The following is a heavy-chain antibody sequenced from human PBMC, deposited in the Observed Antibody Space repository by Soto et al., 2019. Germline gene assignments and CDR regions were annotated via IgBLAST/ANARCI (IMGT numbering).Heavy chain of an antibody. CDR3: ARDTVESSGWQVDWFDP. V-gene: IGHV3-30*03. D-gene: IGHD6-19*01. J-gene: IGHJ5*02. CDR2: ISYDGSNQ. Sequence: QVQLVESGGGVVQPGRSLRLSCAASGFTFSSYGMHWVRQAPGKGLQWVAVISYDGSNQYYADSVKGRFTISRDNSKNTLYLKMNSLRAEDTAVYYCARDTVESSGWQVDWFDPWGQGTLVTVSS. CDR1: GFTFSSYG.